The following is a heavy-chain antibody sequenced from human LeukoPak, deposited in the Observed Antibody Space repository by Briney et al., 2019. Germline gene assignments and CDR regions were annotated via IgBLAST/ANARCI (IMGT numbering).Heavy chain of an antibody. Sequence: GALSLSCAAAGFPFISYAMSWGRQAPGKGLEWVSAIIGSGGSTYYADSVKGRFTISRDNSKNTLYLQMNSLRAEDTAVYYCAKDPHPQYYYDSSGYYYYYWGQGTLVTVSS. V-gene: IGHV3-23*01. CDR1: GFPFISYA. CDR3: AKDPHPQYYYDSSGYYYYY. CDR2: IIGSGGST. D-gene: IGHD3-22*01. J-gene: IGHJ4*02.